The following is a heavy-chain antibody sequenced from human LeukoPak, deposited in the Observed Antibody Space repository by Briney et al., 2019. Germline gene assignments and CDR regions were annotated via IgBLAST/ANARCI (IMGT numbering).Heavy chain of an antibody. D-gene: IGHD1-26*01. CDR2: ISGSGGST. CDR3: ASILSGSWNY. CDR1: GFTFSSYA. V-gene: IGHV3-23*01. J-gene: IGHJ4*02. Sequence: GGTLRLSCAASGFTFSSYAMSWVREAPGQGLEWVSAISGSGGSTYYADSVKGRFTISRDNSKNTVYLQMNSLRAEDTAVYYCASILSGSWNYWGQGTLVTVSS.